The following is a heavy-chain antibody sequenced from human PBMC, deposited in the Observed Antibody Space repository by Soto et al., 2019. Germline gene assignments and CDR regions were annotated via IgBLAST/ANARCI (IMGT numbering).Heavy chain of an antibody. CDR2: INAGNGNT. J-gene: IGHJ4*02. V-gene: IGHV1-3*01. CDR3: ASYRYSSGHTSGSFDY. Sequence: ASVKVSCKASGYTFTGYYMHWVRQAPGQRLEWMGWINAGNGNTKYSQKFQGRVTITRDTSASTAYMELSSLRSEDTAVYYRASYRYSSGHTSGSFDYWGQGTLVTVSS. CDR1: GYTFTGYY. D-gene: IGHD6-19*01.